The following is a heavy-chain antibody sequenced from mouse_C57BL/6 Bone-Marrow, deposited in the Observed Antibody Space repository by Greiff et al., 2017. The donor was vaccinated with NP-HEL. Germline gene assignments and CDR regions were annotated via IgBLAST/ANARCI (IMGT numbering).Heavy chain of an antibody. J-gene: IGHJ1*03. Sequence: EVKLMESGGGLVQPGGSLKLSCAASGFTFSDYYMYWVRQTPEKRLEWVAYISTGGGSTYYPDTVKGRFTISRDNAKNTLYLQMSRLKSEDTAMYYCARHGRGYFDVWGTGTTVTVSS. D-gene: IGHD4-1*01. V-gene: IGHV5-12*01. CDR2: ISTGGGST. CDR3: ARHGRGYFDV. CDR1: GFTFSDYY.